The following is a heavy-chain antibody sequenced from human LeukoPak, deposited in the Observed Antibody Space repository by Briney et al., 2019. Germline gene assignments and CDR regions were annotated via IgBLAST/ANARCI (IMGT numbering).Heavy chain of an antibody. CDR1: GFTFSNYA. CDR2: ISGSGGGT. CDR3: AKAFSSSWYGFDY. J-gene: IGHJ4*02. Sequence: GGSLRLSCAASGFTFSNYAMTWVRQAPGKGLEWVSGISGSGGGTYYTDSVKGRFTISRDNSRNTLYLQMNSLRHEDTAIYYCAKAFSSSWYGFDYWGQGTLVTVSS. V-gene: IGHV3-23*01. D-gene: IGHD6-13*01.